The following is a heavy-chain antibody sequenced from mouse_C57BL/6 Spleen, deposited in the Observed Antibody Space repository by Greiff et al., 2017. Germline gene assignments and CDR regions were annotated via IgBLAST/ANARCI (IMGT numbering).Heavy chain of an antibody. J-gene: IGHJ4*01. CDR2: IYPGSGSP. D-gene: IGHD2-1*01. V-gene: IGHV1-55*01. CDR1: GYTFTSYW. Sequence: VQLQQPGAELVKPGASVKMSCKASGYTFTSYWITWVKQRPGQGLEWIGDIYPGSGSPNYNEKFKSKATLTVDTSSSTAYMQLSSLTSEDSAVYYCARGNDYYAMDYWGQGTSVTVSS. CDR3: ARGNDYYAMDY.